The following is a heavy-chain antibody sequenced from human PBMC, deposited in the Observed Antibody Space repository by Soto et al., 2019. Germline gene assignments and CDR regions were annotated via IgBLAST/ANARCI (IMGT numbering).Heavy chain of an antibody. CDR3: ARGGWYFDY. J-gene: IGHJ4*02. V-gene: IGHV4-31*03. CDR1: GGSISSGGYY. Sequence: QVQLQEPGPGLVKPSQTLSLTCTVSGGSISSGGYYWSWFRHHPGKGLEWIGYIYYSGRTYYNPSLKSRVTISIDTSKIRFSLQLISVTDADTAVYYCARGGWYFDYWGQGTLVTVSS. D-gene: IGHD2-15*01. CDR2: IYYSGRT.